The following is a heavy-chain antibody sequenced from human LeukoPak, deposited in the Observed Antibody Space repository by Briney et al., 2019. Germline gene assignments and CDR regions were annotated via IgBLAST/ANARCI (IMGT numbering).Heavy chain of an antibody. Sequence: GASVKVSCKASGYTFTGYYMHWVRQAPGQGLEWMGWINPNSGGTNYAQKFQGRVTMTRDTSISTAYMELSRLRSDDTAVYYCARGGEYQLIRRYDAFDIWGQGTMVTVSS. J-gene: IGHJ3*02. CDR2: INPNSGGT. V-gene: IGHV1-2*02. CDR3: ARGGEYQLIRRYDAFDI. CDR1: GYTFTGYY. D-gene: IGHD2-2*01.